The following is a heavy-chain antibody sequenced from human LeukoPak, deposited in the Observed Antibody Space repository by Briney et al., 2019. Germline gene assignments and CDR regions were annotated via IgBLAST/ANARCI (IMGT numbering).Heavy chain of an antibody. CDR1: GFTFSNNW. CDR2: INSDGTTT. CDR3: ARSRWSLSELES. Sequence: GGSLRLSCAASGFTFSNNWMHWVRPVPGKGLVWVSRINSDGTTTTCADSVKGRFTISRDNAKNTLYLQMNSLRAEDTAVYYCARSRWSLSELESWGQGALVIVS. V-gene: IGHV3-74*01. J-gene: IGHJ4*02. D-gene: IGHD4-23*01.